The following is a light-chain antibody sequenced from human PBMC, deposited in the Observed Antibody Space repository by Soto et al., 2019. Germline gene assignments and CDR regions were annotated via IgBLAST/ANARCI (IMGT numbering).Light chain of an antibody. J-gene: IGKJ5*01. CDR2: GAS. Sequence: EIVMTQSPATLSVSPGERATLSCRASQSVSSNLAWYQQKPGQAPRLLIYGASTRATGIPARFSGSGSGTEFTLTISSLQPEDVATYYCHTFGQGTRLEIK. CDR3: HT. CDR1: QSVSSN. V-gene: IGKV3-15*01.